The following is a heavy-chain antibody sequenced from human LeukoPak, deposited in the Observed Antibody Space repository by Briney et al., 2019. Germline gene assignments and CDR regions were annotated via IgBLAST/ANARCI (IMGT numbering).Heavy chain of an antibody. D-gene: IGHD5-18*01. CDR2: IYYSGST. CDR3: AIEVDTSYGMDV. J-gene: IGHJ6*02. Sequence: SETLSLTCTVPGDSISSYYWSWIRQPPGKGLEWIGYIYYSGSTNYNPSLKSRVTISVDTSKNQFSLKLSSVTAADTAVYYCAIEVDTSYGMDVWGQGTTVTVSS. V-gene: IGHV4-59*01. CDR1: GDSISSYY.